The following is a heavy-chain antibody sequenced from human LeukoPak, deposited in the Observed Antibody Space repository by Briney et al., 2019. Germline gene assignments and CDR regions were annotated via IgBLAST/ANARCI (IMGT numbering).Heavy chain of an antibody. CDR2: INPNSGGT. Sequence: ASVKVSCKASGYTFTGYYLHWVRQAPGQGLEWMGWINPNSGGTNYAQKFQGRVTMTRDTSISTAYMELSRLRSDDTALYYCARERGYDMLTGPAGSDAFDIWGQGTMVTVSS. D-gene: IGHD3-9*01. V-gene: IGHV1-2*02. CDR1: GYTFTGYY. J-gene: IGHJ3*02. CDR3: ARERGYDMLTGPAGSDAFDI.